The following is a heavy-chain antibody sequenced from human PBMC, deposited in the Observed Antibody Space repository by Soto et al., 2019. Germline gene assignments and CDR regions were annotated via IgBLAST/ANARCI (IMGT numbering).Heavy chain of an antibody. J-gene: IGHJ6*02. Sequence: PGGSLRLSCAASGFTFSSYSMNWVRQAPGKGLEWVSSISSSSSYIYYADSVKGRFTISRDNAKNSLYLQMNSLRAEDTAVYYCARDLRTGESYYYYYGMDVWGQGTTVTVSS. D-gene: IGHD7-27*01. CDR1: GFTFSSYS. CDR2: ISSSSSYI. CDR3: ARDLRTGESYYYYYGMDV. V-gene: IGHV3-21*01.